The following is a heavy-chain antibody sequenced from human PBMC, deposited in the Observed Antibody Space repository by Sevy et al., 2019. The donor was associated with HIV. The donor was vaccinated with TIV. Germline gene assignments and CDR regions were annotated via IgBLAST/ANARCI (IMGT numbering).Heavy chain of an antibody. D-gene: IGHD3-9*01. V-gene: IGHV3-30*18. Sequence: GGSLRLSCAVSGIIFTTSGMHLVRQAPGKGLEWVAVISYDGRNKFYGDSVKGRFTISRDNSKNILYLQMNSLRVEDTAVYYCAKDFTGYNGMDVWGQGTMVTVSS. CDR3: AKDFTGYNGMDV. CDR1: GIIFTTSG. J-gene: IGHJ6*02. CDR2: ISYDGRNK.